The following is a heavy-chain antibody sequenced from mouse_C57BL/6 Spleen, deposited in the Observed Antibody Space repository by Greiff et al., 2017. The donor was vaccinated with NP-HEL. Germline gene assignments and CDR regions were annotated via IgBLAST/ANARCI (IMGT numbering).Heavy chain of an antibody. CDR1: GFTFSDYG. CDR3: ARSGRYAMDY. Sequence: EVKLMESGGGLVKPGGSLKLSCAASGFTFSDYGMHWVRQAPEKGLEWVAYISSGSSTIYYADTVKGRFTISRDNAKNTLFLQMTSLRSEDTAMYYCARSGRYAMDYWGQGTSVTVSS. J-gene: IGHJ4*01. V-gene: IGHV5-17*01. CDR2: ISSGSSTI.